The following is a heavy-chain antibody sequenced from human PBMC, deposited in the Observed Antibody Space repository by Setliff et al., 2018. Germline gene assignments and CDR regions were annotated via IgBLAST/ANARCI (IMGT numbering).Heavy chain of an antibody. CDR1: GVSISSYY. V-gene: IGHV4-34*01. CDR3: RLWSHSYHDDY. CDR2: SDHGGNT. Sequence: SETLSLTCNVSGVSISSYYWSWIRQSPGKGLEWIGESDHGGNTTIHPSLKSRLTMSVDTSKNQFSLKLTSVTAADTAVYHCRLWSHSYHDDYWGQGTLVTVSS. D-gene: IGHD3-16*02. J-gene: IGHJ4*02.